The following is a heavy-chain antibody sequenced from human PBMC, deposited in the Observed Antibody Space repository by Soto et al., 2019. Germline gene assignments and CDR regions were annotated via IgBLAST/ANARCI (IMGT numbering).Heavy chain of an antibody. CDR3: ARGPESSGWYIDY. CDR1: GGSISSGDYY. CDR2: IYYSGST. Sequence: SETLSLTCTVSGGSISSGDYYWSWIRQPPGRGLEWIGYIYYSGSTYYNPSLKSRVTISVDTSKNQFSLKLSSGTAADTAVYYCARGPESSGWYIDYGGQGPLVNVS. V-gene: IGHV4-30-4*01. J-gene: IGHJ4*01. D-gene: IGHD6-19*01.